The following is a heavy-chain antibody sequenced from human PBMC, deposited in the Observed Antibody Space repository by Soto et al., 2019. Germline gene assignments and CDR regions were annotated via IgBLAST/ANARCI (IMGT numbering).Heavy chain of an antibody. CDR1: GGTFSSYA. D-gene: IGHD3-9*01. CDR2: ISPIFGTA. CDR3: ASQNFLTPTEDYYGMDV. V-gene: IGHV1-69*12. J-gene: IGHJ6*02. Sequence: QVQLVQSVAEVKKPGSSVKVSCKASGGTFSSYAISWVRQAPGQGREWMGGISPIFGTANYAQKFQGRVTITANESTTTADMELSSLRSDDTAVYYCASQNFLTPTEDYYGMDVWGQRTTVTVSS.